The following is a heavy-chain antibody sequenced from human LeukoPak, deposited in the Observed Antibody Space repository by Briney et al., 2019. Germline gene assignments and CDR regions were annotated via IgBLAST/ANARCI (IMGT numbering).Heavy chain of an antibody. CDR1: GGSISSYY. CDR2: IYYSGST. CDR3: ARDLKGYFDLLNPSDY. V-gene: IGHV4-59*01. J-gene: IGHJ4*02. Sequence: SETLSLTCTVSGGSISSYYWSWIRQPPGKGLEWIGYIYYSGSTNYNPSLKSRVTISVDTSKNQFSLKLSSVTAADTAVYYCARDLKGYFDLLNPSDYWGQGTLVTVSS. D-gene: IGHD3-9*01.